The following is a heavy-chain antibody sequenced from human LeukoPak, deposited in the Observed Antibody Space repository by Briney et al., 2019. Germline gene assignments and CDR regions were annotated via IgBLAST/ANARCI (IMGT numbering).Heavy chain of an antibody. Sequence: PSETLSLTCTVSGGSLSASSYYWGWIRQPPGKGLEWFGSIYYSGSAYYNPSLKSRVTISIDTSKNQFSLKLSSVTAADTAVYYCARGRDIVVVPATNAFDIWGQGTMVTVSS. CDR2: IYYSGSA. V-gene: IGHV4-39*01. J-gene: IGHJ3*02. CDR3: ARGRDIVVVPATNAFDI. D-gene: IGHD2-2*01. CDR1: GGSLSASSYY.